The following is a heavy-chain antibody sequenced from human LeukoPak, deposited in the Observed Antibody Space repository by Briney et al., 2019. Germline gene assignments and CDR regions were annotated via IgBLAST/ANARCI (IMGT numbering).Heavy chain of an antibody. CDR3: ARDHYYGSVLDW. J-gene: IGHJ4*02. V-gene: IGHV3-30-3*01. CDR2: ISYDGSNK. D-gene: IGHD3-10*01. CDR1: GFTFSSYA. Sequence: GRSLRPSCAASGFTFSSYAMHWVRQAPGKGLEWVAVISYDGSNKYYADSVKGRFTISRDNSKNTLYLQMNSLRAEDTAVYYCARDHYYGSVLDWWGQGTLVTVSS.